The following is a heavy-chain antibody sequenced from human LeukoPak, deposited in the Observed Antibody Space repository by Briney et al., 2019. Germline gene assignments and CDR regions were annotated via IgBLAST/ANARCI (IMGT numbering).Heavy chain of an antibody. J-gene: IGHJ4*02. CDR3: AKDRLATRTFDY. D-gene: IGHD5-24*01. CDR2: ISGSGGST. Sequence: PGGSLRLSCAASGLTFSSYAMSWVRQAPGKGLEWVSAISGSGGSTYYADSVKGRFTISRDNSKNTLYLQMNSLRAEDTAVYYCAKDRLATRTFDYWGQGTLVTVSS. V-gene: IGHV3-23*01. CDR1: GLTFSSYA.